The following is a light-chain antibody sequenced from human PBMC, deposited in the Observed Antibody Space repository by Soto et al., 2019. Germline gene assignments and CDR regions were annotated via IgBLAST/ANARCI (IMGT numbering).Light chain of an antibody. J-gene: IGKJ1*01. CDR1: QSVDSW. V-gene: IGKV1-5*03. CDR3: QHYNDYSRM. CDR2: KAS. Sequence: DIQMTQSPSTLSASIGDRVTITCRTSQSVDSWLAWYQQKPGKAPKLLIYKASSLQTGVPSRFSGSGSGTEFTLTISSLHPDDFATYSCQHYNDYSRMFGQGTKVEIK.